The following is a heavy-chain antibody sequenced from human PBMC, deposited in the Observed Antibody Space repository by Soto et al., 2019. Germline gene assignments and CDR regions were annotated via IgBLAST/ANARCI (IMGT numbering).Heavy chain of an antibody. Sequence: PSETLSLTCTVSGGSISSGGYYWSWIRQHPGKGLEWIGYIYYSGSTYYNPSLKSRVTISVDTSKNQFSLKLSSVTAADTAVYYCARTLKLMVYAIEWGQGTLVTVSS. CDR3: ARTLKLMVYAIE. J-gene: IGHJ4*02. D-gene: IGHD2-8*01. V-gene: IGHV4-31*03. CDR2: IYYSGST. CDR1: GGSISSGGYY.